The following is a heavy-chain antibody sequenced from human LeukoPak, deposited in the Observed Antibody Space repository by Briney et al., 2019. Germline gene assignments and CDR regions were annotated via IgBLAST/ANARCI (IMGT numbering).Heavy chain of an antibody. V-gene: IGHV3-7*01. Sequence: GGSLRLSCAASGFTFSSYWMNWVRQAPGKGLEWVANIKQDGSEKDYVDSVKGRFTISRDNAKNSLYLQMNSLRAEDTAVYYCATWETALVRDYWGQGTLVTVSS. D-gene: IGHD5-18*01. CDR1: GFTFSSYW. CDR2: IKQDGSEK. J-gene: IGHJ4*02. CDR3: ATWETALVRDY.